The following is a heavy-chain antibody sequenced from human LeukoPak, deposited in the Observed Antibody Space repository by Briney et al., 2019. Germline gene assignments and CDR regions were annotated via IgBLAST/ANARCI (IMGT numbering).Heavy chain of an antibody. V-gene: IGHV4-34*01. CDR1: GGSISSYY. CDR3: ARHIVWSGYYKFDY. D-gene: IGHD3-3*01. Sequence: SETLSLTCTVSGGSISSYYWSWIRQPPGKGLEWIGEINHSGSTNYNPSLKSRVTISVDTSKNQFSLKLSSVTAADTAVYYCARHIVWSGYYKFDYWGQGTLVTVSS. CDR2: INHSGST. J-gene: IGHJ4*02.